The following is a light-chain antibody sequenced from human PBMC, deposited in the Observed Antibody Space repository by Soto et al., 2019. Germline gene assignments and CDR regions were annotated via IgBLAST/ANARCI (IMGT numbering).Light chain of an antibody. Sequence: IVLTQSAATLSLCPGERATLSCRASQSVSTYLAWYQQKPGQAPRLLIYDASKRATGIPARFSGSGSGTDFTLTITSLEPEDFGVYYCQQRSNWPPTWTFGQGTKVDIK. CDR1: QSVSTY. CDR2: DAS. J-gene: IGKJ1*01. V-gene: IGKV3-11*01. CDR3: QQRSNWPPTWT.